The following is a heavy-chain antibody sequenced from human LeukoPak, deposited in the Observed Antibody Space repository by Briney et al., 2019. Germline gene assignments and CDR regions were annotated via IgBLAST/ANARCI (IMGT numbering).Heavy chain of an antibody. CDR3: ATRPGAYYYYHMDV. D-gene: IGHD3-10*01. CDR2: ILGSGGGT. J-gene: IGHJ6*02. CDR1: GFTFSTYV. V-gene: IGHV3-23*01. Sequence: PGGSLRLSCAASGFTFSTYVMTWVRQAPGKGLEWVSAILGSGGGTYYADSVKGRFTISRDNSKNTLYLQMNSLRAEDTAVYYCATRPGAYYYYHMDVWGQGTTVTVSS.